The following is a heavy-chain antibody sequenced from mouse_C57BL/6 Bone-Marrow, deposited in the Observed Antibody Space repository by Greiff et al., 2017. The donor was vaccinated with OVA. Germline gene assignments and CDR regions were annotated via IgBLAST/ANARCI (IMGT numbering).Heavy chain of an antibody. J-gene: IGHJ4*01. Sequence: VKLMESGPGLVQPSQSLSITCTVSGFSLTSYGVHWVRQPPGKGLEWLGVIWSGGSTDYNAAFISRLSISKDNSKSQVFFKMNSLQADDTAIYYCAKNEGYYGNYNAMDYWGQGTSVTVSS. D-gene: IGHD2-1*01. V-gene: IGHV2-4*01. CDR1: GFSLTSYG. CDR2: IWSGGST. CDR3: AKNEGYYGNYNAMDY.